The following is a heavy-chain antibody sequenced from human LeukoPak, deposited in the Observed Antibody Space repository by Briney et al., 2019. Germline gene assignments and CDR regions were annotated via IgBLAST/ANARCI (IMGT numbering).Heavy chain of an antibody. Sequence: GGSLRLSCAASGFTFSSYAMHWVRQAPGKGLEWVGFTRYDENNQYYADSVKGRFTISRENAKNSLYLQMNSLRAEDTAVYYCARSMAGQPMAAFDIWGQGTMVTVSS. D-gene: IGHD6-19*01. CDR2: TRYDENNQ. J-gene: IGHJ3*02. V-gene: IGHV3-30*14. CDR3: ARSMAGQPMAAFDI. CDR1: GFTFSSYA.